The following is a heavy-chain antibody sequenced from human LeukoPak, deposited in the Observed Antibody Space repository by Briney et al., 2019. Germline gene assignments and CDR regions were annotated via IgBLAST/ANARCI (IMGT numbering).Heavy chain of an antibody. J-gene: IGHJ1*01. CDR2: ISAYNGNT. CDR1: GYTFTSYG. V-gene: IGHV1-18*01. D-gene: IGHD3-22*01. CDR3: ASQEDGDDSSAISRFQH. Sequence: ASVKVSCKASGYTFTSYGISWVRQAPGQGLEWMGWISAYNGNTNYAQKLQGRVTMTTDTSTSTAYMELRSLRSDDTAGYYCASQEDGDDSSAISRFQHWGQGTLVTVSS.